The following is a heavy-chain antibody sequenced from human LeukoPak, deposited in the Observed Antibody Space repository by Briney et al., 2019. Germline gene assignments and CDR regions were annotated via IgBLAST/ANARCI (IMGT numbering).Heavy chain of an antibody. CDR1: EFTFSSYA. J-gene: IGHJ4*02. Sequence: GGSLRLSCAASEFTFSSYAMSWVRQAPGKGLEWVSAISGSGGSTYYADPVKGRFTISRDNSKNTLYLQMNSLRAEDTAVYYCAKDHLNDFWSGYYQDYWGQGTLVTVSS. V-gene: IGHV3-23*01. CDR2: ISGSGGST. D-gene: IGHD3-3*01. CDR3: AKDHLNDFWSGYYQDY.